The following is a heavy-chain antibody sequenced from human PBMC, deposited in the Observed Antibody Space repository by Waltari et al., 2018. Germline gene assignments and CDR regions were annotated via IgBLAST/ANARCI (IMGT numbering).Heavy chain of an antibody. V-gene: IGHV3-7*01. J-gene: IGHJ4*02. CDR1: GFPFSNYL. CDR3: ARGRATNDY. CDR2: IKQDGSEK. Sequence: EVPLVESGGGLVQPGGSLRPSCAASGFPFSNYLMTWVRQAPGKGLEWVANIKQDGSEKYYVDSVKGRFTISRDNAKNSLYLQMNSLRAEDTAVYYCARGRATNDYWGQGTLVTVSS.